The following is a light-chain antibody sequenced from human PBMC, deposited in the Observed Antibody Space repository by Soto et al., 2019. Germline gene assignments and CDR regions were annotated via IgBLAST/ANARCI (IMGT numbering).Light chain of an antibody. CDR2: GTN. CDR1: TGAVTSGFY. CDR3: LLYYGGALV. Sequence: QAVVTQEPSLTVSPGGTVTLTCASSTGAVTSGFYPNWFQQKPGHAPRALIYGTNRKHSWTPARFSAYLLGGKAALTLSGVQPEDEAEYYCLLYYGGALVFGGGTKVTVL. V-gene: IGLV7-43*01. J-gene: IGLJ2*01.